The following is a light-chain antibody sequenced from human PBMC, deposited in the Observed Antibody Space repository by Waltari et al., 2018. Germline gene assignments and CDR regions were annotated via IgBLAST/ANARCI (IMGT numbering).Light chain of an antibody. CDR3: ATWDRILSAVI. Sequence: QSVLTQPPSVSAAPGQQVTISCSGSTSNIGENYVSWYQRLPGKDPRLLIFSNSERPSGSPDRFYGSKSDTSATLGITGLQTGDEADYYCATWDRILSAVIIGGGTKLTVL. CDR1: TSNIGENY. CDR2: SNS. V-gene: IGLV1-51*01. J-gene: IGLJ2*01.